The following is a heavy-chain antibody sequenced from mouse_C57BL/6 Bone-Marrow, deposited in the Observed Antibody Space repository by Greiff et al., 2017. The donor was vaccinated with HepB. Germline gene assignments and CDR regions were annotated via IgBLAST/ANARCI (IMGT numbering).Heavy chain of an antibody. CDR1: GYSITSGYY. CDR3: ARGDSSGYQAWFAY. D-gene: IGHD3-2*02. CDR2: ISYDGSN. Sequence: EVQLQESGPGLVKPSQSLSLTCSVTGYSITSGYYWNWIRQFPGNKLEWMGYISYDGSNNYNPSLKNRISITRDTSKNQFFLKLNSVTTEDTATYYCARGDSSGYQAWFAYWGQGTLVTVSA. V-gene: IGHV3-6*01. J-gene: IGHJ3*01.